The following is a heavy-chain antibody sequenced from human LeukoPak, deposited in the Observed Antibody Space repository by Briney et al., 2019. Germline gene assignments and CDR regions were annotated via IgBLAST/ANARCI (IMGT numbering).Heavy chain of an antibody. D-gene: IGHD5-24*01. V-gene: IGHV4-59*08. CDR2: IYYSGST. CDR1: GGSISSYY. J-gene: IGHJ4*02. Sequence: SETLSLTCTVSGGSISSYYWSWIRQPPGKGLEWIGYIYYSGSTNYNPSLKSRVTISVDTSKNQFSLKLSSVTAADTAVYYCARRQGMATSNFDSWGQGTLVSVS. CDR3: ARRQGMATSNFDS.